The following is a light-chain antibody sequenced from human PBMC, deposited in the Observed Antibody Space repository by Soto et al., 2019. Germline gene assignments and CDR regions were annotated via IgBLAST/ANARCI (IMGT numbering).Light chain of an antibody. CDR1: QNIRIY. CDR2: GAS. J-gene: IGKJ1*01. V-gene: IGKV1-39*01. Sequence: DIRMTQSPSSLSASVGDRVTITCRASQNIRIYLNWFQKKQGKAPKLLIYGASSLQSGVPSRLSGSGYGTDLTITISSMQTEDFGTYYCQQSFSNPRTFGHGTKVDIK. CDR3: QQSFSNPRT.